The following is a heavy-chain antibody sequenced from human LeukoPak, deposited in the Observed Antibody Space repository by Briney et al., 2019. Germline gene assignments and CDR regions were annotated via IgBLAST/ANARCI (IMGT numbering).Heavy chain of an antibody. Sequence: GGSLRLSCAVSGFPFSSSAMSWVRPAPGKGLGWVSGISGSGGNTYYADSVKGRFTISIDNSKNTMYLQMNSLRAEDTAVYYCAKARAFVVVTANDYWGQGTLVTVSS. V-gene: IGHV3-23*01. CDR2: ISGSGGNT. J-gene: IGHJ4*02. D-gene: IGHD2-21*02. CDR3: AKARAFVVVTANDY. CDR1: GFPFSSSA.